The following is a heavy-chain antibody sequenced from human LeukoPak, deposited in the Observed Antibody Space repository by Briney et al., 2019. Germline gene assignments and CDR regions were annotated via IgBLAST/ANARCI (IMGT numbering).Heavy chain of an antibody. CDR3: AREVTTHYYYYYMDV. Sequence: SETLSLTCTVSGGSISSYYWSWIRQPPGKGLEWIGYIYYSGSTNYNPSLKSRVTISVDTSKNQFSLKLSSVTAADTAVYYCAREVTTHYYYYYMDVWGKGTTVTVSS. D-gene: IGHD4-17*01. V-gene: IGHV4-59*12. J-gene: IGHJ6*03. CDR2: IYYSGST. CDR1: GGSISSYY.